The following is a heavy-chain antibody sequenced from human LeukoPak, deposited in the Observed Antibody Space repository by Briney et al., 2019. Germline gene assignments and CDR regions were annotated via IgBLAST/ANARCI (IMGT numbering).Heavy chain of an antibody. J-gene: IGHJ2*01. D-gene: IGHD1-26*01. CDR3: ARDPGLKGSYWYFDL. CDR1: GYTFNNYY. CDR2: INPSGGST. Sequence: ASEKVSCKASGYTFNNYYMKWVRQAPGQGLEWMGIINPSGGSTSYAQKFQGRVTMTRDTSTSTVYMELSRLRSDDTAVYYCARDPGLKGSYWYFDLWGRGTLVTVSS. V-gene: IGHV1-46*02.